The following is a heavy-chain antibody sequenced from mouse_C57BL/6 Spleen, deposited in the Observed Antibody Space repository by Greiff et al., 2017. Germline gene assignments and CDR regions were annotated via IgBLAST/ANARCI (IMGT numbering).Heavy chain of an antibody. D-gene: IGHD2-12*01. CDR2: IRNKANGYTT. V-gene: IGHV7-3*01. J-gene: IGHJ4*01. Sequence: EVHLVESGGGLVQPGGSLSLSCAASGFTFTDYYMSWVRQPPGKALEWLGFIRNKANGYTTEYSASVKGRFTISRDNSQSILYLQMNALRAEDSATYYCASRYYSYYYAMDYWGQGTSVTVSS. CDR3: ASRYYSYYYAMDY. CDR1: GFTFTDYY.